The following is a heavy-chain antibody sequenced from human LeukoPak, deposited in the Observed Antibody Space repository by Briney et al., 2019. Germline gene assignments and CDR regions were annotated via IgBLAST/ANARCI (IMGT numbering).Heavy chain of an antibody. CDR1: GFTVSSYD. V-gene: IGHV3-13*01. CDR3: ARADPIFPGDYYYYGMDV. CDR2: IGTAGDT. Sequence: GGSLRLSCAASGFTVSSYDMHWVRQATGKGLEWVSAIGTAGDTYYPGSVKGRFTISRENAKNSLYLQMNSLRAGDTAVYYCARADPIFPGDYYYYGMDVWGQGTTVTVSS. D-gene: IGHD2-21*01. J-gene: IGHJ6*02.